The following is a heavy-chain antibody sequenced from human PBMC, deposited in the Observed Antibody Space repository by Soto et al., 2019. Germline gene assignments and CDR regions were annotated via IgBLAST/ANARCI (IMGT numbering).Heavy chain of an antibody. CDR1: GFIFNTYS. CDR3: ARFGLVTFDC. V-gene: IGHV3-21*01. J-gene: IGHJ4*02. Sequence: PGVSLRLSCAASGFIFNTYSMDWVRQAPGKGLEWVASISPSGSYMYYGDSLKGRFTVSRDNAKNSLYLQMDSLRADDTAIYYCARFGLVTFDCWGQGTLVTVPQ. CDR2: ISPSGSYM. D-gene: IGHD3-3*01.